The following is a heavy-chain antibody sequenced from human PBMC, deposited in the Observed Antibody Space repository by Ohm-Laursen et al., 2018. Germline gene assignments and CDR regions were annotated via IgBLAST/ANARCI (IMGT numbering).Heavy chain of an antibody. CDR1: GDSINSSY. J-gene: IGHJ4*02. V-gene: IGHV4-59*08. CDR2: ISNSGNT. D-gene: IGHD2-15*01. Sequence: ETLSLTCTVSGDSINSSYWSWIRQPPGKGLEWIGFISNSGNTNYNPSLKSRVTISVDTSKNQISLKLDSVTVADTAVFYCARRGSGGRSFDYWGQGSLVTVSS. CDR3: ARRGSGGRSFDY.